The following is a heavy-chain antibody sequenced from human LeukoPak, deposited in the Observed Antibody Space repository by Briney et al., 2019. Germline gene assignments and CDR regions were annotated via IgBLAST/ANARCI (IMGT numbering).Heavy chain of an antibody. V-gene: IGHV3-23*01. CDR3: TKWSGFGDD. Sequence: PGGSLRLSCAASGFTFSSNSMTWVRQTPGKGLEWVSGISGSGDSTFYADSVKGRLTISRDNSRNTLYLQMSSLRPEDTVVYYCTKWSGFGDDWGQGTLVTVSS. CDR2: ISGSGDST. J-gene: IGHJ4*02. D-gene: IGHD3-10*01. CDR1: GFTFSSNS.